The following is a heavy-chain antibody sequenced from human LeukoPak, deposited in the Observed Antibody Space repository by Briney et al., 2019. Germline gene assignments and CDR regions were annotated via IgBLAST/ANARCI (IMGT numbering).Heavy chain of an antibody. V-gene: IGHV3-7*03. CDR2: IKQDGSEK. D-gene: IGHD3-10*01. CDR1: GFTFSTYW. CDR3: ARVIIIRGPFDY. Sequence: GRSLRLSCAASGFTFSTYWMSWVRQAPGKGLEWVANIKQDGSEKYYVDSVEGRFSISRDNAKNSLFLQMNNLRAEDTAVYYCARVIIIRGPFDYWGQGTLVTVSS. J-gene: IGHJ4*02.